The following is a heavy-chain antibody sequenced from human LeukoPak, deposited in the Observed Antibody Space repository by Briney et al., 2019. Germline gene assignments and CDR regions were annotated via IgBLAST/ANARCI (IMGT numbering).Heavy chain of an antibody. CDR1: GLTFSSYS. J-gene: IGHJ4*02. D-gene: IGHD3-10*01. Sequence: PGGSLRLSCAASGLTFSSYSMNWVRQAPGKGLEWVSAISGSGGSTYYADSVKGRFTISRDNSKNTLYLQMNSLRAEDTAVYYCAKGLLWSGTLYYFDYWGQGTLVTVSS. CDR3: AKGLLWSGTLYYFDY. CDR2: ISGSGGST. V-gene: IGHV3-23*01.